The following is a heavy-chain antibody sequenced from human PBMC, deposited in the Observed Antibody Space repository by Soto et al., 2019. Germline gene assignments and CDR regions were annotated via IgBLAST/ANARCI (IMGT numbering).Heavy chain of an antibody. J-gene: IGHJ6*02. Sequence: GSLRLSCAAAGFTFSSYSMNWVRQAPGKGLEWVSYISSSSSTIYYADSVKGRFTISRDNAKNSLYLQMNSLRDEDTAVYYCARDGGITGTSCLPFYYGLYFCGQGTTVTVSS. CDR2: ISSSSSTI. CDR1: GFTFSSYS. CDR3: ARDGGITGTSCLPFYYGLYF. V-gene: IGHV3-48*02. D-gene: IGHD1-7*01.